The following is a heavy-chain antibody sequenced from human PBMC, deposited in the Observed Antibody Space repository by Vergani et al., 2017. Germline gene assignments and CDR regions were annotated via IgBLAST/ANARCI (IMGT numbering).Heavy chain of an antibody. CDR2: INHSGST. Sequence: QVQLQQWGAGLLKPSETLSLTCAVYGGSFRGYYWSWIRQPPGKGLEWIGEINHSGSTNYNPSLKSRVTISVDTSKNQFSLKLSSVTAADTAVYYCARGGRLYGSGSPSRRGWFDPWGQGTLVTVSS. J-gene: IGHJ5*02. D-gene: IGHD3-10*01. V-gene: IGHV4-34*01. CDR1: GGSFRGYY. CDR3: ARGGRLYGSGSPSRRGWFDP.